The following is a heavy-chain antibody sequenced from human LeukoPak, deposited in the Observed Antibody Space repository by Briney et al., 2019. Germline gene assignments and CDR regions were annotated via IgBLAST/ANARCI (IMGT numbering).Heavy chain of an antibody. V-gene: IGHV3-7*01. J-gene: IGHJ4*02. CDR1: GFTFSNFW. CDR3: ANRGGDGNPHDY. Sequence: GGSLRLSCAASGFTFSNFWMSWVRQAPGKGLEWVANIKQDESEKYYVDSVKGRFTISRDNAKNSLYLQMNSLRADDTAVYYCANRGGDGNPHDYWGQGTLVTVSS. D-gene: IGHD3-16*01. CDR2: IKQDESEK.